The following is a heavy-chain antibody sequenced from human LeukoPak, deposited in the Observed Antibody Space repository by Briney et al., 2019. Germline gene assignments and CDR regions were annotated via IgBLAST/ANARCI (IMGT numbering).Heavy chain of an antibody. D-gene: IGHD1-26*01. Sequence: GGSLRLSCAASGFTFSTYGMHWVRQAPGKGLEWVAFIRSDGTSKYYTDSVKGRFTISRDNSKNTLYLQMNSLRAEDTAVYYCANQGGSLTEVGYYMDVWARGPRSPSP. CDR2: IRSDGTSK. CDR1: GFTFSTYG. J-gene: IGHJ6*03. V-gene: IGHV3-30*02. CDR3: ANQGGSLTEVGYYMDV.